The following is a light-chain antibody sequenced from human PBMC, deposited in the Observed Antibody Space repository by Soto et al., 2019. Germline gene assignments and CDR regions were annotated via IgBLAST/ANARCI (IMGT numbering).Light chain of an antibody. CDR2: KVS. J-gene: IGKJ1*01. V-gene: IGKV2-30*01. CDR3: MQGPHWPRT. CDR1: QSLVSSDGNTY. Sequence: DVVMTQSPLSLPVTLGQPASISCRSSQSLVSSDGNTYLNWFHQRPGQSPRRLIYKVSNRDSGVPDRVSGRGSGTDFTLKISRVEAEDVGVYYCMQGPHWPRTFGQGTKVEIK.